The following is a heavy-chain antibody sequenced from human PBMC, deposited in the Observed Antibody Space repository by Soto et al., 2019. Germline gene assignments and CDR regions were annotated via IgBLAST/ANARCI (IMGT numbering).Heavy chain of an antibody. J-gene: IGHJ4*02. Sequence: XESRKLSCQGSGDTCSNFWVGWVLQLPGQGLEWMGIIYPGDHETRYSPSFHGKVTISAEKSINTAYLQWNSLEASDSAFYFCARSPRSSPYFDQCGQGALVTVSS. D-gene: IGHD6-13*01. CDR1: GDTCSNFW. CDR2: IYPGDHET. V-gene: IGHV5-51*01. CDR3: ARSPRSSPYFDQ.